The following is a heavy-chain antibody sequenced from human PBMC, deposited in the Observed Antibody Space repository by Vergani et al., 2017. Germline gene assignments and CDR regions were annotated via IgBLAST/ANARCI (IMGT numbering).Heavy chain of an antibody. Sequence: EAYLVQSGGGLVTPGGSLRLSCAASGFNFPSFTMNWVRQAPGRGLEWISSIKFPPGEIFYADSVKGRFPISRDNVKNVLFLQMENLRAADTGVYFCARDITASVKSPPHPDWFDPWGQGSLVTVSS. J-gene: IGHJ5*02. CDR3: ARDITASVKSPPHPDWFDP. CDR2: IKFPPGEI. CDR1: GFNFPSFT. D-gene: IGHD4-17*01. V-gene: IGHV3-21*06.